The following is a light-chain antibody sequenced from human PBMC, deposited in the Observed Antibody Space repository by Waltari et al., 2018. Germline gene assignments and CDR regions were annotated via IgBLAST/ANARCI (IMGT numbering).Light chain of an antibody. CDR2: GAS. V-gene: IGKV3-20*01. CDR3: QHYLRLPVT. CDR1: QSVTRA. J-gene: IGKJ1*01. Sequence: EIVLPHYRATLSMSAGASATLSCRTSQSVTRALAWYQQKPGQAPRLLIYGASNRATGIPDRFSGSGSGTDFSLTISSLEPEDFAVYYCQHYLRLPVTFGQGTKVEVK.